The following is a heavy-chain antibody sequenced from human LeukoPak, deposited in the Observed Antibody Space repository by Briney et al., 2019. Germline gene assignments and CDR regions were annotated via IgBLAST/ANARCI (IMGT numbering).Heavy chain of an antibody. V-gene: IGHV3-30*02. CDR1: GFIFSNYA. CDR3: AKAIHSSSSGVVDY. J-gene: IGHJ4*02. CDR2: IRYDGSNK. D-gene: IGHD6-6*01. Sequence: GGSLRRSCAASGFIFSNYAMHWVRQAPGKGLEWVTFIRYDGSNKYYAESVKGRFTISRDNSKNTLYLQMNSLRAEDTAVYYCAKAIHSSSSGVVDYWGQGTLVTVSS.